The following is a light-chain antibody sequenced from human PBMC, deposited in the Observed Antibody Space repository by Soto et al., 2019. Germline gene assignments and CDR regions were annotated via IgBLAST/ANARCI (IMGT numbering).Light chain of an antibody. CDR2: DTS. V-gene: IGLV7-46*01. CDR1: TGDVTNGRW. J-gene: IGLJ7*01. Sequence: QAVVTQEPSLTVSPGGTVTLTCGSSTGDVTNGRWPYWYQQRPGQVPRTLIHDTSNKHSWTPARFSGSLLGGKAALTISGAQPEDEAAYFCLLFYDGVDVFGGGTQLTVL. CDR3: LLFYDGVDV.